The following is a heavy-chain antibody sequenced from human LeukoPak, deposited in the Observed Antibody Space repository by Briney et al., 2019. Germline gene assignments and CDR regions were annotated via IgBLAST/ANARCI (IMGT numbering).Heavy chain of an antibody. J-gene: IGHJ4*02. CDR2: IYTSGST. CDR1: GGSISSGGYS. Sequence: SETLSLTCTVSGGSISSGGYSWSWIRQPAGKGLEWIGRIYTSGSTNYNPSLKSRVTMSVDTSKNQFSLKLSSVTAADTAVYYCARDLNSRPAGYFDYWGQGTLVTVSS. V-gene: IGHV4-61*02. D-gene: IGHD6-13*01. CDR3: ARDLNSRPAGYFDY.